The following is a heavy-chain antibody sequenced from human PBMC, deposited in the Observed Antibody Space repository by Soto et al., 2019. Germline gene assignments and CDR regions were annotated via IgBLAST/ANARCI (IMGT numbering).Heavy chain of an antibody. CDR1: GYTFTSYG. CDR2: ISANNGNT. Sequence: QVQLVQSGAEVKKPGASVKVSCKASGYTFTSYGISWVRQAPGKGLEWMGWISANNGNTKYAQNFQGRVTMTKDTSTSTAYMELRSLRSYDTAVYYCARAYSPGLFDPWGPGPLVTFSS. J-gene: IGHJ5*02. CDR3: ARAYSPGLFDP. D-gene: IGHD2-15*01. V-gene: IGHV1-18*01.